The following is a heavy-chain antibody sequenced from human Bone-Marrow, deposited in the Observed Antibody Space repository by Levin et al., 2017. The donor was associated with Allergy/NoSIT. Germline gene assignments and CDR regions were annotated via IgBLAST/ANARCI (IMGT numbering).Heavy chain of an antibody. D-gene: IGHD6-19*01. Sequence: SVKVSCKASGGTFSSYAISWVRQAPGQGLEWMGGIIPIFGTANYAQKFQGRVTITADESTSTAYMELSSLRSEDTAVYYCARVRRAVAGNDVYFDYWGQGTLVTVSS. V-gene: IGHV1-69*13. CDR2: IIPIFGTA. CDR3: ARVRRAVAGNDVYFDY. CDR1: GGTFSSYA. J-gene: IGHJ4*02.